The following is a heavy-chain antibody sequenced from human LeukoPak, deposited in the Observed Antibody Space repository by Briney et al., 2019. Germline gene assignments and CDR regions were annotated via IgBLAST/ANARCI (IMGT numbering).Heavy chain of an antibody. J-gene: IGHJ5*02. CDR2: VSGSGGSA. V-gene: IGHV3-23*01. Sequence: GGSLRLSCAASGFTFSSYAMSWVRQAPGKGLEWVSAVSGSGGSAYYADSVKGRFTISRDNSKNTLYLQMNSLRAEDTAVYYCAKDKYSPNINNWFDPWGQGTLVTVSS. D-gene: IGHD5-18*01. CDR1: GFTFSSYA. CDR3: AKDKYSPNINNWFDP.